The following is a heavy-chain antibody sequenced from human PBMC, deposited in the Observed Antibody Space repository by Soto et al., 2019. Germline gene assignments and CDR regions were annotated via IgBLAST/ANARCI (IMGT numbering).Heavy chain of an antibody. CDR2: INAGNGNT. CDR3: ARARGVLFDGFDP. Sequence: VKVSCTSSGYTFTIYAIHWVRHAPVQRLEWMGWINAGNGNTKYSQKFQGRVTITRDTSASTAYMELSSLRSEDTAVYYCARARGVLFDGFDPWGQGTLVTVSS. V-gene: IGHV1-3*01. D-gene: IGHD3-10*01. CDR1: GYTFTIYA. J-gene: IGHJ5*02.